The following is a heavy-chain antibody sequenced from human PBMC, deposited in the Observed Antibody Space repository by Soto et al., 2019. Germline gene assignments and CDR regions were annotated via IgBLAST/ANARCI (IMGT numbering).Heavy chain of an antibody. J-gene: IGHJ4*02. CDR2: INYSGST. V-gene: IGHV4-34*01. CDR1: GGSISSYY. D-gene: IGHD3-10*01. CDR3: ARATTNYYGSRFFDY. Sequence: SETLSLTCTVSGGSISSYYWSWIRQPPGKGLEWIGEINYSGSTNYNPSLKSRVTISVDTSKNQFSLKLSSVTAADTAVYYCARATTNYYGSRFFDYWGQGTLVTVS.